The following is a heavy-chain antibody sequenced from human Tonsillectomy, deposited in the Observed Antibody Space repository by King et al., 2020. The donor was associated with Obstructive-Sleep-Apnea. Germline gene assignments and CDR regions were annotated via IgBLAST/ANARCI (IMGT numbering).Heavy chain of an antibody. Sequence: VQLVESGGGLVQPGGSLRLSCSASGFTFSSYAMHWVRQAPGKGLEYVSAISSNGGSTYYADSVKGRFTISRDNSKNTLYLQMSSLRAEDTAVYYCEALMVYAPIMTHDYWGQGTLVTVSS. D-gene: IGHD2-8*01. CDR3: EALMVYAPIMTHDY. CDR1: GFTFSSYA. J-gene: IGHJ4*02. CDR2: ISSNGGST. V-gene: IGHV3-64D*09.